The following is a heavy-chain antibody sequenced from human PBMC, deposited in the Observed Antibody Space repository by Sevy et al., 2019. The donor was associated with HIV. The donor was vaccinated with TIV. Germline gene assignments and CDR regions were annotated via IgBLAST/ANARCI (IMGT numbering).Heavy chain of an antibody. CDR3: ATLYSGSYYRFDY. J-gene: IGHJ4*02. V-gene: IGHV3-23*01. D-gene: IGHD1-26*01. CDR2: ISGSGGST. CDR1: GFTFSNYA. Sequence: GGSLRLSCAASGFTFSNYAMSWVRQAPGKGLEWVSAISGSGGSTYYADSVKGRFTISRDNSKNTLYLQMNSLRAEDTAVYYCATLYSGSYYRFDYWGQGTLVTVSS.